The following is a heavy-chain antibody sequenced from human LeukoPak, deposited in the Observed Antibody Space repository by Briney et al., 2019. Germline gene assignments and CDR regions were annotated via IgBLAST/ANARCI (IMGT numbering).Heavy chain of an antibody. D-gene: IGHD5-18*01. J-gene: IGHJ4*02. CDR1: GFTFSSYA. Sequence: GRSLRLSCAASGFTFSSYAMHWVRQAPGKGLECVAVIWYDGSNKYYADSVKGRFTISRDNSKNTVYLQMNSLRAEDTAVYYCAREIHLLLIDYWGQGTLVT. V-gene: IGHV3-33*01. CDR2: IWYDGSNK. CDR3: AREIHLLLIDY.